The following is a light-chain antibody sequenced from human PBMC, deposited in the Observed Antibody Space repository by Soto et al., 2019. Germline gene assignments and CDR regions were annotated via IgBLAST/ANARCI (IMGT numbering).Light chain of an antibody. V-gene: IGKV1-9*01. CDR1: QAISSY. CDR3: QQLNSYPGVT. Sequence: DIQLTQSPSLLSASVGDRVTITCRASQAISSYLAWYQQKPGKAPKLLIYVASTLQSGVPSRFSGAGSGTEFTLTISSLQPEDFATYCCQQLNSYPGVTFGGGTKVEIK. CDR2: VAS. J-gene: IGKJ4*01.